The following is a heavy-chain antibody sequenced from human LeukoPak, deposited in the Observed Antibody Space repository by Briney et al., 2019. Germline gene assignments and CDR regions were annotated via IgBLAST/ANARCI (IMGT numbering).Heavy chain of an antibody. Sequence: SQTLSLTWAISGDSVSRKSAGWNWIRQSPSRGLEWLGRIYYRSTWYSDFLTSRITISPDTYKNQFSLHLDSVTPEDTAVYYCARGRLVRGSIDSLIAFDFWGQGTVVTVSS. J-gene: IGHJ3*01. CDR1: GDSVSRKSAG. CDR2: IYYRSTWYS. V-gene: IGHV6-1*01. D-gene: IGHD3-10*01. CDR3: ARGRLVRGSIDSLIAFDF.